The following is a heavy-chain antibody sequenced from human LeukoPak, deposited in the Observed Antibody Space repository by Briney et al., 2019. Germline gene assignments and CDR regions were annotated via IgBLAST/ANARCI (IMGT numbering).Heavy chain of an antibody. CDR3: ARDSTGNWGNWFDP. CDR1: GYTFTGYY. Sequence: ASVKVSCKASGYTFTGYYMHWVRQAPGQGLEWMGWINPNSGGTNYAQKFQGRVTMTRDTSISTAYMKLSRLRSDDTAVYYCARDSTGNWGNWFDPWGQGTLVTVSS. V-gene: IGHV1-2*02. D-gene: IGHD7-27*01. CDR2: INPNSGGT. J-gene: IGHJ5*02.